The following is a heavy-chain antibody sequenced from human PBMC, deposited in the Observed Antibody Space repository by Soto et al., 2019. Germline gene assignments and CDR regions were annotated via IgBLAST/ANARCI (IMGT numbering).Heavy chain of an antibody. Sequence: SETLSLTCTVSGGSISRGDYYWGWVRQPPGKGLEWIGYIYYSGSTYYKPSLKSRVTISVDTSKNQFSLKLSSVTAADTAVYYCAREGAGLGWEGYYYYGMDVWGQGTTVTVSS. CDR1: GGSISRGDYY. J-gene: IGHJ6*02. CDR2: IYYSGST. D-gene: IGHD1-26*01. V-gene: IGHV4-30-4*01. CDR3: AREGAGLGWEGYYYYGMDV.